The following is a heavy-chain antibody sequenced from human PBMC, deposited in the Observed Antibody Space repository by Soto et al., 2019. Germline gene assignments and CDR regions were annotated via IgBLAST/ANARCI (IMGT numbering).Heavy chain of an antibody. V-gene: IGHV3-13*01. J-gene: IGHJ3*01. Sequence: GWSLRLSCASSVFTFSTFDMQWVRQSSGKGLEWVSGIYSGGDTAYADSVKGRFTISRENAKNSFFLHMNSLRAGDTAVYYCAREGEYGGTPGAFDLWGQGTMVTVSS. D-gene: IGHD5-12*01. CDR3: AREGEYGGTPGAFDL. CDR2: IYSGGDT. CDR1: VFTFSTFD.